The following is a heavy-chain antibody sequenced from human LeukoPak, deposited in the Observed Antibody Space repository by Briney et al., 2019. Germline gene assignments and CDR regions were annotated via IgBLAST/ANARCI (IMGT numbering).Heavy chain of an antibody. CDR3: ARDASASGGHDY. V-gene: IGHV3-7*01. D-gene: IGHD3-10*01. CDR1: GFTFSSYW. CDR2: IKQDGSEQ. J-gene: IGHJ4*02. Sequence: EGSLRLSCATSGFTFSSYWMTWVRQAPGKGLEWVGNIKQDGSEQYYVDSVKGRFTISRDNAKNSLYLQMNSLRAEDTAVYYCARDASASGGHDYWGQGTLVTVSS.